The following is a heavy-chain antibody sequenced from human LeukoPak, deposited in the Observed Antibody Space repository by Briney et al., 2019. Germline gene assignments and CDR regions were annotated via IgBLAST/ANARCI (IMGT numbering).Heavy chain of an antibody. V-gene: IGHV3-23*01. D-gene: IGHD3-22*01. CDR3: ARVSYYDSSGYYFLSYVDY. Sequence: GGSLRLSCAASGFTFSSHAMHWVRQAPGKGLEWVSAITGSGGGTYYADSVKGRFTISRDNSKDTLNLQLNSLRAEDTALYYCARVSYYDSSGYYFLSYVDYWGQGTLVTVSP. CDR2: ITGSGGGT. CDR1: GFTFSSHA. J-gene: IGHJ4*02.